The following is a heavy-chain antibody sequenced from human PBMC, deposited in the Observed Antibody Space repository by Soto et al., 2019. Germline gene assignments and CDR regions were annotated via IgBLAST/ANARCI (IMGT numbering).Heavy chain of an antibody. V-gene: IGHV3-23*01. J-gene: IGHJ4*02. CDR1: GFTFNNYA. CDR3: AKDRLAGNFDY. CDR2: ISATGGST. Sequence: GGSLRLSYAASGFTFNNYAMNWVRQAPGKGLEWVATISATGGSTYYADSVKGRFTISRDNSKNTLYLQMNGLRVEDTAVYYCAKDRLAGNFDYWGQGTQVTVSS.